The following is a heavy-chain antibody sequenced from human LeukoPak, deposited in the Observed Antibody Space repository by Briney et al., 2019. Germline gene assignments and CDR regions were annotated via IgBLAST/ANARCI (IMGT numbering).Heavy chain of an antibody. CDR1: GYTFTGYY. CDR2: INPNSGGT. V-gene: IGHV1-2*02. J-gene: IGHJ6*03. D-gene: IGHD3-22*01. Sequence: GASVKVSCKASGYTFTGYYMHWVRQAPGQGLEWMGWINPNSGGTNYAQKFQGRVTMTRDTSISTAYMELSRLRSDDTAVYYCARADDSSGYQLHYYYYYMDVWGKGTTVTVSS. CDR3: ARADDSSGYQLHYYYYYMDV.